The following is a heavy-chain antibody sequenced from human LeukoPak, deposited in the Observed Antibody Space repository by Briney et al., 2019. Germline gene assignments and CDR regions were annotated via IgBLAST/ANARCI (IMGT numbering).Heavy chain of an antibody. CDR2: ISVSGGSR. CDR3: ANRGVGYYYMDV. J-gene: IGHJ6*03. V-gene: IGHV3-23*01. D-gene: IGHD3-10*01. Sequence: GGSLRLSCAASGFPFSTYDMTWVRQAPGKGMEWVSSISVSGGSRYYSDTAKGRFTISRDNSKHTLYLQMNSLRVEDTAVYYCANRGVGYYYMDVWGKGTTVTVSS. CDR1: GFPFSTYD.